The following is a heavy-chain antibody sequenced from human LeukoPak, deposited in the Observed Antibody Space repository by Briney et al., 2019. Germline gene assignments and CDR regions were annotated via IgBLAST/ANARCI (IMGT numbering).Heavy chain of an antibody. CDR3: ARALRGYFDY. CDR1: GGSISSGGYY. Sequence: SETLSLTCAVSGGSISSGGYYWSWIRPHPGKGLEWIGYIYYSGSTYYNPSLKSRVTISVDTSKNQFSLKLSSVTAADTAVYYCARALRGYFDYWGQGTLVTVSS. J-gene: IGHJ4*02. CDR2: IYYSGST. V-gene: IGHV4-31*11.